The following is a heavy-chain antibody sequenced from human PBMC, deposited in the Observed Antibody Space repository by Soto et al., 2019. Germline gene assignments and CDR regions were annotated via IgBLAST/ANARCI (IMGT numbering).Heavy chain of an antibody. CDR2: IYYTGST. CDR3: AMEKPPLYTWSDP. D-gene: IGHD3-16*02. J-gene: IGHJ5*02. CDR1: GGSINSYY. Sequence: PSETLSLTCTVSGGSINSYYWSWIRQSPGKGLEWIGQIYYTGSTNYNPSLKSRVTISVDRSKNQFSLRLSSVTAADTAVYYCAMEKPPLYTWSDPGGQGTLVTVP. V-gene: IGHV4-59*08.